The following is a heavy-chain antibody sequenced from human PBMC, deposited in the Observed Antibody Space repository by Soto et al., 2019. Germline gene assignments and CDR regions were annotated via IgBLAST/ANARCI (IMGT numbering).Heavy chain of an antibody. D-gene: IGHD2-2*01. V-gene: IGHV3-23*01. Sequence: EVQLLESGGGLVQPGGSLRLSCVGSGFTFINYAMNWVRQTPGKGLEWVSGISGGGDRTFDADSVKGRFTISGDNSKNTANLQMNSLRADDTAVYYCARKVLGSTSRPDWWYFDLWGRGTLVTVSS. CDR1: GFTFINYA. CDR3: ARKVLGSTSRPDWWYFDL. J-gene: IGHJ2*01. CDR2: ISGGGDRT.